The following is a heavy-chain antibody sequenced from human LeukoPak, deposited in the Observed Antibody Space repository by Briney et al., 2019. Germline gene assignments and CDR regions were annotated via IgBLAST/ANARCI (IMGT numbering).Heavy chain of an antibody. J-gene: IGHJ3*02. V-gene: IGHV1-24*01. D-gene: IGHD2-2*01. CDR2: FDPEDGET. CDR1: GYTLTELS. CDR3: ARDGVPAAMRGDDAFDI. Sequence: GASVKVSCKVSGYTLTELSMHWVRQAPGKGLEWMGGFDPEDGETIYAQKLQGRVTMTTDTSTSTAYMELRSLRSDDTAVYYCARDGVPAAMRGDDAFDIWGQGTMVTVSS.